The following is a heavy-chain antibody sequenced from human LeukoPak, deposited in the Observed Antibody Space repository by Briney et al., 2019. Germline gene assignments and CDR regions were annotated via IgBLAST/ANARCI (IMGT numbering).Heavy chain of an antibody. V-gene: IGHV3-21*01. Sequence: GGSLRLSCAASGFTFSSYSMNWVRQAPGKGLEWVSSISSSSSYIYYADSVKGRFTISRDNAKNSLYLQMNSLRAEDTAVYYCARRGYSYGYHFDYWGQGTLVTVSS. J-gene: IGHJ4*02. CDR1: GFTFSSYS. CDR3: ARRGYSYGYHFDY. D-gene: IGHD5-18*01. CDR2: ISSSSSYI.